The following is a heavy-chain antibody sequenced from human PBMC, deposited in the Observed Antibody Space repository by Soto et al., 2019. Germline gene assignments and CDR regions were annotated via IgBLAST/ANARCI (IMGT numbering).Heavy chain of an antibody. D-gene: IGHD4-17*01. J-gene: IGHJ6*03. CDR3: ARSPTYDYGDYYYYMDV. CDR1: GGSISSGGYY. Sequence: SETLSLTCPVSGGSISSGGYYWSWIRQHPGKGLEWIGYIYYSGSTYYNPSLKSRVTISVDTSKNQFSLKLSSVTAADTAVYYCARSPTYDYGDYYYYMDVWGKGTTVTVSS. CDR2: IYYSGST. V-gene: IGHV4-31*03.